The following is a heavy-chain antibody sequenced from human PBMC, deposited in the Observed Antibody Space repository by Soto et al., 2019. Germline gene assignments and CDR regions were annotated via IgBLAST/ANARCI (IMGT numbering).Heavy chain of an antibody. J-gene: IGHJ6*02. CDR2: ISSSGSTI. D-gene: IGHD6-13*01. CDR3: ARGGGSSWYGYYYYYGMDV. Sequence: GGSLRLSCAASGFTFSSYEMNWVRQAPGKGLEWVSYISSSGSTIYYADSVKGRFTISRDNAKNSPYLQMNSLRAEDTAVYYCARGGGSSWYGYYYYYGMDVWGQGTTVTVSS. V-gene: IGHV3-48*03. CDR1: GFTFSSYE.